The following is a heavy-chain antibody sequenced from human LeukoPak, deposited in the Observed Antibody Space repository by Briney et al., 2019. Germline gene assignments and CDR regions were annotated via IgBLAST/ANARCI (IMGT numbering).Heavy chain of an antibody. CDR2: ISYDGSNK. V-gene: IGHV3-30*18. D-gene: IGHD4-17*01. Sequence: PGGSLRLSCAASGFTFSSYGMHWVRQAPGKGLEWVAVISYDGSNKYYADSVKGRFTISRDNSKNTLYLQMNSLRAEDTAVYYCAKEDYGDYGSYGMDVWGQGTTVTVSS. CDR3: AKEDYGDYGSYGMDV. CDR1: GFTFSSYG. J-gene: IGHJ6*02.